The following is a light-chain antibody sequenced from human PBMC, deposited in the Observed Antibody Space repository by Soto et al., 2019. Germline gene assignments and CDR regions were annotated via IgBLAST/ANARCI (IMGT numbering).Light chain of an antibody. CDR2: KAS. CDR3: QQYNSYSET. Sequence: DIQMTQSPSTLSASVGDRVTITCRASQSISSWLAWYQQKPGKAPKLLIYKASSLESGVPSRFSGCGSGTEFTLTISSLQPDDFATYYCQQYNSYSETFGQGTKVDIK. J-gene: IGKJ1*01. V-gene: IGKV1-5*03. CDR1: QSISSW.